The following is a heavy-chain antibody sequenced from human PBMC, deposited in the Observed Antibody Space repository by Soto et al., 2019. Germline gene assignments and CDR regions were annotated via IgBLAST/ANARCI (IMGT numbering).Heavy chain of an antibody. V-gene: IGHV1-2*02. CDR1: GYTFTGYY. CDR3: ARYGSGSYFDY. J-gene: IGHJ4*02. D-gene: IGHD3-10*01. Sequence: ASVKVSCKASGYTFTGYYIHLVRQAPGQGLEWMGWINPNSGGTNYAQKFQGRVTMTRDTSISTAYMELSRLSSDDTAVYYCARYGSGSYFDYRGQGTLVTVSS. CDR2: INPNSGGT.